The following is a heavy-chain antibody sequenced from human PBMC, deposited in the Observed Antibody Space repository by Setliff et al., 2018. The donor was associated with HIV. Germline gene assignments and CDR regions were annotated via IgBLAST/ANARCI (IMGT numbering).Heavy chain of an antibody. V-gene: IGHV4-61*09. CDR3: ARFRYSGSYYVGDAFDI. Sequence: PSETLSLTCTVSGGSISSGSYYWSWIRQPAGKGLEWIGHIYTSGSTNYNPSLKSRVTISVDTSKNQFSLKLSSVTAADTAMYYCARFRYSGSYYVGDAFDIWGQGTMVTVSS. D-gene: IGHD1-26*01. CDR1: GGSISSGSYY. CDR2: IYTSGST. J-gene: IGHJ3*02.